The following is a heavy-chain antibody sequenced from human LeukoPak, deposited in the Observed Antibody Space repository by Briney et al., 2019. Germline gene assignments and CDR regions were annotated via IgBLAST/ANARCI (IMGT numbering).Heavy chain of an antibody. CDR1: GGSFSGYY. CDR3: ARGILEYSSGWSQYGMDV. V-gene: IGHV4-34*01. J-gene: IGHJ6*02. CDR2: INHSGST. D-gene: IGHD6-19*01. Sequence: SETLSLTCAVYGGSFSGYYWSWIRQPPGKGLEWIGEINHSGSTNYNPSLKSRVTILVDTSKNQFSLKLSSVTAADTAVYYCARGILEYSSGWSQYGMDVWGQGTTVTVSS.